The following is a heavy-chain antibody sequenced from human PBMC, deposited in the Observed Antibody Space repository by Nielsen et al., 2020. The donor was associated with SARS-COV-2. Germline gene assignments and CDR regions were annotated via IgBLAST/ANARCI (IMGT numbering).Heavy chain of an antibody. CDR3: ARAYIALNV. Sequence: GESLKISCAASGFTFSDYYMSWLHQAPGKGLEWVSYISSSGSTIYYADSVKGRFTISRDNAKNSLYLQMNSLRAEDTAVYYCARAYIALNVWGQGTLVTVSS. CDR2: ISSSGSTI. CDR1: GFTFSDYY. D-gene: IGHD5-12*01. V-gene: IGHV3-11*01. J-gene: IGHJ4*02.